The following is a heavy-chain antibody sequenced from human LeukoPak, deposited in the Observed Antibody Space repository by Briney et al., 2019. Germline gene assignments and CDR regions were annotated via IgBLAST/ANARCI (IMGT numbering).Heavy chain of an antibody. CDR2: ISGSGGST. Sequence: GGSLRLSCAASGFTFSSYAMSWVRQAPGKGLEWFSAISGSGGSTYYADSVKGRFTISRDNSINTLYLQMNSLGVGDTAVYYCARYSSTSNYYYGMDVWGQGTTVTVSS. CDR3: ARYSSTSNYYYGMDV. V-gene: IGHV3-23*01. D-gene: IGHD6-19*01. CDR1: GFTFSSYA. J-gene: IGHJ6*02.